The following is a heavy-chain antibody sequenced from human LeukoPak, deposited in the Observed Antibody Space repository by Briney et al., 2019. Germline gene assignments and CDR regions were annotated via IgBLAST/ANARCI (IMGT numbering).Heavy chain of an antibody. V-gene: IGHV3-11*01. J-gene: IGHJ4*02. CDR2: ISGSGGDI. CDR3: ARAWGSADY. D-gene: IGHD7-27*01. Sequence: GGSLRLSCAASGFIFSDYYMSWIRQAPGKGLEWISYISGSGGDIYYVDSVKGRFTISRDNAKNSLYLQMDSLRTEDTALYYCARAWGSADYWGQGTLVTVSS. CDR1: GFIFSDYY.